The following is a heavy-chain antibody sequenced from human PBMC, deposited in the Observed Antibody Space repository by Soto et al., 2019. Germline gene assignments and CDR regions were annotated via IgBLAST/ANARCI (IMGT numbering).Heavy chain of an antibody. CDR2: ISYDGSNK. CDR3: ARSGGIEDYYYGMDV. J-gene: IGHJ6*02. CDR1: GFTFSSYA. D-gene: IGHD1-1*01. Sequence: QVQLVESGGGVVQPGRSLRLSCAASGFTFSSYAMQWVRQAPCKGLEWVAVISYDGSNKYYADSVKGRFTISRDNSKNTLYLQMNSLRAEDTAVYYCARSGGIEDYYYGMDVWGQGTTVTVSS. V-gene: IGHV3-30-3*01.